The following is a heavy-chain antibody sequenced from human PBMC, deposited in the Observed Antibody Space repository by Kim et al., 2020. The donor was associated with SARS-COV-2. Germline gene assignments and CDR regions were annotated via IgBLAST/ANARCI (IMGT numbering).Heavy chain of an antibody. V-gene: IGHV4-59*09. J-gene: IGHJ3*02. CDR3: ARGRYDSTGYYYGAFDI. D-gene: IGHD3-22*01. Sequence: PKSRVTISVDTSKNKFSLKLSSVTAADTAVYYCARGRYDSTGYYYGAFDIWGQGTMVTVSS.